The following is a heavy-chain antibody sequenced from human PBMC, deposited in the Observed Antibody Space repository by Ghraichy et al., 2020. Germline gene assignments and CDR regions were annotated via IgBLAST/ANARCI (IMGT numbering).Heavy chain of an antibody. J-gene: IGHJ6*02. V-gene: IGHV4-34*01. Sequence: SETLSLTCAVYGGSFSGYYWSWIRQPPGKGLEWIGEINHSGSTNYNPSLKSRVTISVDTSKNQFSLKLSSVTAADTAVYYCARDNGGSLGELSPRNDYYGMDVWGQGTTVTVSS. CDR1: GGSFSGYY. CDR2: INHSGST. CDR3: ARDNGGSLGELSPRNDYYGMDV. D-gene: IGHD3-16*02.